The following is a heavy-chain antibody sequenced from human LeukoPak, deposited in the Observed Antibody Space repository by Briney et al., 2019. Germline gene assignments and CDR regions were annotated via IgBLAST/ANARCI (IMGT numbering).Heavy chain of an antibody. CDR3: AKGGGDIVVVPAAQTD. Sequence: GGSLRLSCAASGFTFSSYSMNWVRQAPGKGLEWVSCISSSSSTIYYADSVKGRFTISRDNAKNSLYLQMDSLRAEDTAIYYCAKGGGDIVVVPAAQTDWGQGTLVTVSS. CDR1: GFTFSSYS. V-gene: IGHV3-48*04. D-gene: IGHD2-2*01. J-gene: IGHJ4*02. CDR2: ISSSSSTI.